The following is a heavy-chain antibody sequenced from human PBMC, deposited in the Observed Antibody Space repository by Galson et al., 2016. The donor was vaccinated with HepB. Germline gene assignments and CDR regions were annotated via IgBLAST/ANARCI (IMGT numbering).Heavy chain of an antibody. J-gene: IGHJ6*02. CDR3: AGGPIKSYYYYGLDV. Sequence: SLRLSCAASGSTFRDNFMTWIRQAPGKGLEWVSYTSTSSNPIYYANSVRGRFTISRDNAKNSLFLQMNSLRAEDTAIYYCAGGPIKSYYYYGLDVWGQGTTVTVSS. D-gene: IGHD2-15*01. V-gene: IGHV3-11*01. CDR1: GSTFRDNF. CDR2: TSTSSNPI.